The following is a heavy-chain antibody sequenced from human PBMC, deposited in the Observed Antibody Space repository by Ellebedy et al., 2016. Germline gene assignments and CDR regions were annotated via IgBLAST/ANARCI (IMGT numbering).Heavy chain of an antibody. V-gene: IGHV3-15*01. CDR2: IKSKTAGGTP. D-gene: IGHD6-19*01. Sequence: GGSLRLSCVASGITFNNAWMSWVRQAPGKGLEWVGRIKSKTAGGTPDYATPVKGRFTISRDDSKNTLYLQMNSLKTEDTAVYYCTTGPVAGQLSGIDYWGQGTLVTVSS. J-gene: IGHJ4*02. CDR1: GITFNNAW. CDR3: TTGPVAGQLSGIDY.